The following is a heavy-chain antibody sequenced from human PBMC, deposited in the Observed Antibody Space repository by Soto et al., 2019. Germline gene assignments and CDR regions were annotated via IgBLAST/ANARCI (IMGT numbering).Heavy chain of an antibody. CDR1: GDSVSSSSVA. Sequence: SQTLPLTGVISGDSVSSSSVAWNWVRQSPSRGLEWLGRTYYRSRWYSDFAVSVRGRIVINADTSKNQFSLQLNSVTPEDTAVYFCARSEEDSDYYYYGLDVWGQGTTVTVSS. CDR2: TYYRSRWYS. CDR3: ARSEEDSDYYYYGLDV. V-gene: IGHV6-1*01. D-gene: IGHD2-15*01. J-gene: IGHJ6*02.